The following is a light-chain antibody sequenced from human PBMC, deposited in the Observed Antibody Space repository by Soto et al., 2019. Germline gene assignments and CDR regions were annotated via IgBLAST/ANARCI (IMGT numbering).Light chain of an antibody. V-gene: IGKV3-15*01. CDR2: DAS. CDR3: HQYNNWPPWT. J-gene: IGKJ1*01. Sequence: IGMTQSPATLAVSPGERATLSCRASRGISSNLAWYQQKPGQAPRLLIYDASTRATGIPARFSGSGSGTEFTLTISSLQSEDFAVYYCHQYNNWPPWTFGQGTKVAIK. CDR1: RGISSN.